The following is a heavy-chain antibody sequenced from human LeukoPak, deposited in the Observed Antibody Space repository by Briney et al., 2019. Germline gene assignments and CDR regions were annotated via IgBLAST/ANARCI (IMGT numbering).Heavy chain of an antibody. J-gene: IGHJ4*02. CDR2: LTGSGATT. CDR1: GFTFSSYA. V-gene: IGHV3-23*01. CDR3: AKEDIVSTMGNFDY. Sequence: GGSLRLSCAASGFTFSSYAMSWARQAPGKGLEWVSALTGSGATTNYADSVKGRFTISRDNSKNTLFLQMNSLRAEDTAVYYCAKEDIVSTMGNFDYWGQGTLVTVSS. D-gene: IGHD5/OR15-5a*01.